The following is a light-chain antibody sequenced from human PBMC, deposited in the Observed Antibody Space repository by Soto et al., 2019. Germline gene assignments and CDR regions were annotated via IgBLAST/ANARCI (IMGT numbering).Light chain of an antibody. CDR3: GSYGGSANLI. CDR1: SSDIGDYNY. V-gene: IGLV2-8*01. CDR2: EVT. J-gene: IGLJ2*01. Sequence: QSALNQPPSASGSPGQSVVLSCTGTSSDIGDYNYVSWYQQYPGKAPKLIIYEVTKRPSGVPDRFSGSKSGNTASLTVSGLQAEDEAYYHCGSYGGSANLIFGGGTQLTVL.